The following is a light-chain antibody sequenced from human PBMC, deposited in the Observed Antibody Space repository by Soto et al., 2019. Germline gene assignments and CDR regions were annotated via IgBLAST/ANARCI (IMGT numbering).Light chain of an antibody. CDR2: LEGSGSY. Sequence: QSVLTQSSSASASLGSSVKLTCTLSSGHSSYIIAWHQQQPGKAPRYLMKLEGSGSYHKGSGVPDRFSGSSTGADRYLTISNLQFEDEADYYCETWDFNTRVFGGGTNLTVL. J-gene: IGLJ2*01. V-gene: IGLV4-60*02. CDR1: SGHSSYI. CDR3: ETWDFNTRV.